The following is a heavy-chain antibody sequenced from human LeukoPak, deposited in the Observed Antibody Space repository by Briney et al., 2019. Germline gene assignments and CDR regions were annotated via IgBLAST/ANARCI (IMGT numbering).Heavy chain of an antibody. CDR2: ISSSSSYI. D-gene: IGHD2-2*01. CDR3: AKDTASSTRGTDWYFDL. CDR1: GFTFSSYS. V-gene: IGHV3-21*04. J-gene: IGHJ2*01. Sequence: GGSLRLSCAVSGFTFSSYSMNWVRQAPGKGLEWVSFISSSSSYIYYADSVKGRFTISRDNAKNSLYLQMNSLRAEDTALYYCAKDTASSTRGTDWYFDLWGRGTLVTVSS.